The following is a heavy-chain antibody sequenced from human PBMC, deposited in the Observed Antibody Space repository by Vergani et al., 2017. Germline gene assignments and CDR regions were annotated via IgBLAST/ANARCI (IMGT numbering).Heavy chain of an antibody. CDR2: IYYSGST. CDR1: GGSVSSGSYY. Sequence: QVQLQESGPGLVKPSETLSLTCTVSGGSVSSGSYYWSWIRQPPGKGLEWIGYIYYSGSTNYNPSLKSRVTISVDTSKNQFSLKLSSVTAADTAVYYCASREIATTSPDYWGQGTLVTVSS. V-gene: IGHV4-61*01. J-gene: IGHJ4*02. D-gene: IGHD5-24*01. CDR3: ASREIATTSPDY.